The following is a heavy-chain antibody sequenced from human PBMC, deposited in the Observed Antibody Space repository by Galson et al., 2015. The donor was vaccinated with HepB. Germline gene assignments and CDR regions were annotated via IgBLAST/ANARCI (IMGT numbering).Heavy chain of an antibody. CDR3: SVAGRHPPRLIDY. J-gene: IGHJ4*02. CDR2: MNPNSGNT. CDR1: GYTFTSYD. D-gene: IGHD6-19*01. V-gene: IGHV1-8*01. Sequence: SVKVSCKASGYTFTSYDINWVRQATGQGLEWMGWMNPNSGNTGYAQKFQGRVTMTRNTSISTAHMELSSLRSEDTAVYYCSVAGRHPPRLIDYWGQGTLVTVSS.